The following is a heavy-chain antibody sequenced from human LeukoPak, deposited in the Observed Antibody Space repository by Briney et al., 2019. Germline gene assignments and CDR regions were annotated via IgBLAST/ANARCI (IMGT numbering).Heavy chain of an antibody. CDR1: GYNFISNW. J-gene: IGHJ4*02. Sequence: GESLKISCKGSGYNFISNWIGWVRQMSGKGLEWMGIIYPGDSDTRYSPSFQGQVTISADKSISTAYLQWSSLKASDSATYYCAIGEDHDYWGQGTLVTVSS. CDR3: AIGEDHDY. V-gene: IGHV5-51*01. D-gene: IGHD3-10*01. CDR2: IYPGDSDT.